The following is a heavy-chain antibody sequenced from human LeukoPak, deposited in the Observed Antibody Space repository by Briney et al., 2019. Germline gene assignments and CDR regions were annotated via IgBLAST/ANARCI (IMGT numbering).Heavy chain of an antibody. CDR1: GGSISSSNYY. V-gene: IGHV4-39*01. D-gene: IGHD4-23*01. CDR2: IYYSGST. CDR3: ARRTSTVVRGGFDY. Sequence: SETLSLTCTVSGGSISSSNYYWAWIRQPPGKGLEWIVSIYYSGSTYYNPSLKSRLTISIDTSKNQFSLKLSSVTAADTAVYYCARRTSTVVRGGFDYWGQGTLVTVSS. J-gene: IGHJ4*02.